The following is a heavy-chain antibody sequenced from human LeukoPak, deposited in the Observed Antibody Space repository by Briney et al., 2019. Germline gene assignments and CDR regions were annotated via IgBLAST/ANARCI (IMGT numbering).Heavy chain of an antibody. D-gene: IGHD1-26*01. CDR2: IKRCGSEQ. J-gene: IGHJ4*02. CDR1: GFTFSSFW. V-gene: IGHV3-7*01. Sequence: GGSLRLFCASSGFTFSSFWMRWARQAPGRGLEGVANIKRCGSEQYYVDCERRLFTISRYNAKISVYVQINILRAEDTVVYYCARYPIFSGSYDSYFDYWGQGTLVTVSS. CDR3: ARYPIFSGSYDSYFDY.